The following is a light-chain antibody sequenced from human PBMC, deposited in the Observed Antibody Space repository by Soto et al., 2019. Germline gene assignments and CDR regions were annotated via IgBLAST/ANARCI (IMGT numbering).Light chain of an antibody. J-gene: IGKJ4*01. Sequence: DIQMTQSPSILSASVGDRVTITCRASQSIRSWLAWYQQKPGKAPKLLIYDAYSLESGVPSRFSGRRSGTEFTLTIAGLQPEDFAVYYCQKRSNWPLTFGGGTKV. CDR3: QKRSNWPLT. CDR1: QSIRSW. V-gene: IGKV1-5*01. CDR2: DAY.